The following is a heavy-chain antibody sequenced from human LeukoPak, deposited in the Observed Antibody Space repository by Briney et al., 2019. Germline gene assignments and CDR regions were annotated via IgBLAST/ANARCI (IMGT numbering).Heavy chain of an antibody. V-gene: IGHV4-39*02. CDR3: VRDYSNFVQGD. CDR2: IYSGGKT. CDR1: GDSISSSHYY. D-gene: IGHD4-11*01. Sequence: SETLSLTCTVSGDSISSSHYYWGWIRQSPGKGLEWIGSIYSGGKTHYNPSLNSRVTIFLDTSKNRFSLNLISVTAIDTAVYYCVRDYSNFVQGDWGQGTLVTVSS. J-gene: IGHJ4*02.